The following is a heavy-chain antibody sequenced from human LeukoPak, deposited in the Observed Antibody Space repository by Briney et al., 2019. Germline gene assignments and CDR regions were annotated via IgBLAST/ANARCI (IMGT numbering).Heavy chain of an antibody. CDR2: IKQDGSEK. V-gene: IGHV3-7*03. J-gene: IGHJ6*04. CDR1: GFTFSNYW. Sequence: PGGSLRLSCAASGFTFSNYWMSWVRQAPGKGLEWVANIKQDGSEKYYVDSVKGRFTISRDDAKNSLYLQMNSLRAEDTAFYYCAREAYGMDVWGKGTTVTASS. CDR3: AREAYGMDV.